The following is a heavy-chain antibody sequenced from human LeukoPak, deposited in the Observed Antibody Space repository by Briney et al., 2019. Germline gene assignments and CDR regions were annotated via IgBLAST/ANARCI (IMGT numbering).Heavy chain of an antibody. CDR2: ISSSGKTK. V-gene: IGHV3-48*03. CDR3: VRWGVDYDSSDYYPGFDS. CDR1: GFTFSGYE. J-gene: IGHJ4*02. D-gene: IGHD3-22*01. Sequence: PGGSLRLSCAGSGFTFSGYEMNWVRQAPGKGLEWVSYISSSGKTKFYADSVEGRFTISRDNAKNSLYLQMNSLRVEDTAVYYCVRWGVDYDSSDYYPGFDSWGLGTLVTVSS.